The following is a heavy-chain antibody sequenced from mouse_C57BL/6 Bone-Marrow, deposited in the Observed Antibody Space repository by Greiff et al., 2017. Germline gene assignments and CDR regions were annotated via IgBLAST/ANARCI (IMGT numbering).Heavy chain of an antibody. CDR2: ISSGGSYT. CDR3: ARQKWYYAMDY. Sequence: EVQLVESGGDLVKPGGSLKLSCAASGFTFSSYGMSWVRQTPDKRLEWVATISSGGSYTYYPDSVKGRFTISRDKAKNTLYRQMSSLKSEDTAMYYCARQKWYYAMDYWGQGTSVTVSS. CDR1: GFTFSSYG. D-gene: IGHD1-3*01. J-gene: IGHJ4*01. V-gene: IGHV5-6*01.